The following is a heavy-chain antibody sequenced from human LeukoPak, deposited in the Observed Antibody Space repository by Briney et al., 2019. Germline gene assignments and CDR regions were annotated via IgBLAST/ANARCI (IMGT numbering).Heavy chain of an antibody. CDR2: INPSGGSTT. D-gene: IGHD3-9*01. J-gene: IGHJ4*02. Sequence: GASVKVSCKASGYTLTSYYMHWVRQAPGQGPEWMGVINPSGGSTTSYAQKIQGRVTMTGDTSMSTVTMELSSLRSEDTAVYYCATGTLRYFDFWGQGTLVTVSS. CDR3: ATGTLRYFDF. V-gene: IGHV1-46*01. CDR1: GYTLTSYY.